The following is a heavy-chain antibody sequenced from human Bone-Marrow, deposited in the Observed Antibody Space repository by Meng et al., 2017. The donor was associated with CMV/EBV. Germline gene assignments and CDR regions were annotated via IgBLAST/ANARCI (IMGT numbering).Heavy chain of an antibody. CDR2: VHHSGST. D-gene: IGHD5-24*01. CDR3: ARTRQLWPYVALDY. V-gene: IGHV4-4*02. Sequence: SGGSISSNNWWSWVRQPPEKRQEWIGEVHHSGSTNYNPSLKSRVSISVDKSKNRFSLKLGSVTAADTAVYYCARTRQLWPYVALDYWGQGTLVTVSS. CDR1: GGSISSNNW. J-gene: IGHJ4*02.